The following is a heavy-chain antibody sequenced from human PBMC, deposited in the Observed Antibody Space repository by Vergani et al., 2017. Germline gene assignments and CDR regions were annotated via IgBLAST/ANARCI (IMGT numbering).Heavy chain of an antibody. CDR2: ISYDGTQK. CDR1: GFTSSDYS. CDR3: ATESCCTSGCQIGYFMD. D-gene: IGHD2-8*01. V-gene: IGHV3-30*03. J-gene: IGHJ1*01. Sequence: QMHLVESGGGVVQPGRSLRLSCVVSGFTSSDYSMHCVRQAPGKGLEWVAEISYDGTQKYYADSVKGRFTISRDNSKSTLFLQMNSLRTEDTAVYYCATESCCTSGCQIGYFMDWGQGTLVTVSS.